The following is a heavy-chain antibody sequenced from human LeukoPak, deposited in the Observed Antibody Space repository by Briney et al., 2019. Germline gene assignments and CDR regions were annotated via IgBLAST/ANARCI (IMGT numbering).Heavy chain of an antibody. CDR2: ISAYNGNT. J-gene: IGHJ4*02. Sequence: ASVKVSCKASGYTFTSFGISWVRQAPGQGLEWMGWISAYNGNTNYAQKLRGRVTMTTDTSTSTAYMELWSLRSDDTAVYYCATWSRHSSGWPSDFDYWGQGTLVTVSS. V-gene: IGHV1-18*01. D-gene: IGHD6-19*01. CDR1: GYTFTSFG. CDR3: ATWSRHSSGWPSDFDY.